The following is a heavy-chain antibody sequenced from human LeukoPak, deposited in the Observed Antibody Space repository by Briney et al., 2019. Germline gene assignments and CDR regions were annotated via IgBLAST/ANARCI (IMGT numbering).Heavy chain of an antibody. Sequence: GGSLRLSCAASGFTFSNAWMSWVRRAPGKGLEWVGRIKSKTDGGTTDYAAPVKGRFTISRDDSKNTLYLQMNSLKTEDTAVYYCTTEAYDYGDNDYYYYMDVWGKGTTVTVSS. CDR3: TTEAYDYGDNDYYYYMDV. CDR2: IKSKTDGGTT. D-gene: IGHD4-17*01. CDR1: GFTFSNAW. J-gene: IGHJ6*03. V-gene: IGHV3-15*01.